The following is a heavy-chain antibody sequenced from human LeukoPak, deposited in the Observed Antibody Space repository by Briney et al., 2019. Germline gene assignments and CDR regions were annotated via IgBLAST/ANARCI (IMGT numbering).Heavy chain of an antibody. CDR1: GGSFSGYY. CDR3: ARGLGDAFDM. V-gene: IGHV4-59*10. CDR2: MYIRLTT. D-gene: IGHD3-16*01. J-gene: IGHJ3*02. Sequence: PSETLSLTCAVYGGSFSGYYWSWIRQPAGKGLEWIGRMYIRLTTNYNPSLKSRVTISVDTSKNQFSLKLSSVTAADTAVYYCARGLGDAFDMWGQGTMVTVSS.